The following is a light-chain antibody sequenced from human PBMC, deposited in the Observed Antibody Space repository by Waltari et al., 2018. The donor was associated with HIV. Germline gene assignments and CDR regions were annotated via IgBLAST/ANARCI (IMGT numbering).Light chain of an antibody. Sequence: QSALTQPASVSGSPGQSIPISRTGTSGDVGPSNSVSWYQQHPGKVPRLMIYDVSNRASGVSNRFSGSKSGDTASLTISGLQPEDEADYYCASYTTSNTRVFGTGTEVTVV. CDR3: ASYTTSNTRV. CDR1: SGDVGPSNS. J-gene: IGLJ1*01. CDR2: DVS. V-gene: IGLV2-14*03.